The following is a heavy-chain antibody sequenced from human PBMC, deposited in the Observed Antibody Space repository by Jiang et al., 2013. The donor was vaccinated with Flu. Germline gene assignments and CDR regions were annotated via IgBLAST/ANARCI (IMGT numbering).Heavy chain of an antibody. J-gene: IGHJ3*02. CDR1: GGTFSSYA. V-gene: IGHV1-69*01. D-gene: IGHD3-10*01. CDR2: IIPMFGTS. Sequence: GSSVKVSCKASGGTFSSYAISWVRQAPGQGLEWLGGIIPMFGTSNYAHKFQGRVTITADESTSTAYMELSSLRSEDTAVYYCARDLLSAYYGSGSFDSDAFDIWGQGTMVTVSS. CDR3: ARDLLSAYYGSGSFDSDAFDI.